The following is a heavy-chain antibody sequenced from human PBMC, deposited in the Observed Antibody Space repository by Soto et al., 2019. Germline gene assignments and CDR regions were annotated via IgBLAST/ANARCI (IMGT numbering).Heavy chain of an antibody. J-gene: IGHJ6*02. D-gene: IGHD3-10*01. V-gene: IGHV3-30*18. CDR3: AKEMGGVRGVTDYYYGMDV. CDR1: GFTFSSYG. CDR2: ISYDGSNK. Sequence: GVSLRLSCAASGFTFSSYGMHWVRQAPGKGLEWVAVISYDGSNKYYADSVKGRFTISRDNSKNTLYLQMNSLRAEDTAVYYCAKEMGGVRGVTDYYYGMDVWGQGTTVTVSS.